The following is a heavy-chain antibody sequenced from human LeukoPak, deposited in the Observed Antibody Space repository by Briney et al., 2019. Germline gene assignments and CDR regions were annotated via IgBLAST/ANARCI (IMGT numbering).Heavy chain of an antibody. D-gene: IGHD2-21*01. V-gene: IGHV4-34*01. CDR1: GGSFSGYY. Sequence: SETLSLTCAVYGGSFSGYYWSWLRQPPGKGLEWIGEINHSGSTNYNPSLKSRVTISVDMSKNQFSLKLSSVTAADTAVYYCARAYCGGDCYRGDAFDIWGQGTMVTVSS. CDR3: ARAYCGGDCYRGDAFDI. CDR2: INHSGST. J-gene: IGHJ3*02.